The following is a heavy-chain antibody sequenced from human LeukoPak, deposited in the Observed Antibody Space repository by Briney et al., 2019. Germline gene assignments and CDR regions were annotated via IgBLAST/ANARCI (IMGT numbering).Heavy chain of an antibody. J-gene: IGHJ6*03. CDR3: ATEGPNYYMDV. CDR1: GGTFSKFG. V-gene: IGHV1-69*05. Sequence: GASVKVSCKASGGTFSKFGISRVRQAPGEGLEWMGGITPMFGAANYAQKFQGRVTITTDESTTTAHMELISLTSDDTAVYFCATEGPNYYMDVWGKGTTVTVSS. CDR2: ITPMFGAA.